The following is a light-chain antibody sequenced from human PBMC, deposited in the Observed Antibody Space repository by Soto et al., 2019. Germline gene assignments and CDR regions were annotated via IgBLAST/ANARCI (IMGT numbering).Light chain of an antibody. CDR2: AAF. Sequence: DIQLTQSPSFLSASVGDRVTITCRASQGLSSYLARYQQKPGKAPNLLIYAAFTLQSGVPSRFSGSGSGTEFALTISSLQPDDFATYYCQQYYSYPTWTFGQGTKVDIK. V-gene: IGKV1-9*01. CDR3: QQYYSYPTWT. CDR1: QGLSSY. J-gene: IGKJ1*01.